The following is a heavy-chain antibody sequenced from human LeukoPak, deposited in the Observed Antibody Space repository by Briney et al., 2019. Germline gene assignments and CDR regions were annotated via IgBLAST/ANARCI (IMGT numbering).Heavy chain of an antibody. V-gene: IGHV4-4*02. Sequence: PSETLSLTCAVSGGSISNANWWTWVRQTPGKGLEWIGEIYPTGDTNYNTSLKSRVTMSMDKSKNQYSLKLTSMTAADTAVYYCARDPPRGYGMDVWGPGITVAVSS. CDR1: GGSISNANW. CDR2: IYPTGDT. J-gene: IGHJ6*02. CDR3: ARDPPRGYGMDV.